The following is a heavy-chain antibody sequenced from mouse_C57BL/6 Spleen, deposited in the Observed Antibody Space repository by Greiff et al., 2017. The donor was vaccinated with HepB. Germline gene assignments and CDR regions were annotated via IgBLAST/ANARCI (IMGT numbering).Heavy chain of an antibody. CDR2: ISNGGGST. Sequence: EVKVVESGGGLVQPGGSLKLSCAASGFTFSDYYMYWVRQTPEKRLEWVAYISNGGGSTYYPDTVKGRFTISRDNAKNTLYLQMSRLKSEDTAMYYCARQGATRAMDYWGQGTSVTVSS. CDR3: ARQGATRAMDY. V-gene: IGHV5-12*01. J-gene: IGHJ4*01. CDR1: GFTFSDYY.